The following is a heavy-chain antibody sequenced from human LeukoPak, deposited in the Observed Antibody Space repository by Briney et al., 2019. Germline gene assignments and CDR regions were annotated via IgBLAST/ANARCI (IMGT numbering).Heavy chain of an antibody. CDR1: GVAFSGDY. CDR2: INHSGST. Sequence: SETLSLTCAVYGVAFSGDYWSWIRQPPGKGLEWSGEINHSGSTNYNPSPKSRVTISLDTSKNQFSMKLSSVTGADTAVHYWARLRGVFGGRFDYWGQGTLVTVSS. J-gene: IGHJ4*02. CDR3: ARLRGVFGGRFDY. V-gene: IGHV4-34*01. D-gene: IGHD3-16*01.